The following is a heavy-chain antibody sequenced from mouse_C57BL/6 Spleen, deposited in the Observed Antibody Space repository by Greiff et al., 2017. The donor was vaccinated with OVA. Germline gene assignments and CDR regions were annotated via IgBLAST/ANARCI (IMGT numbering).Heavy chain of an antibody. J-gene: IGHJ2*01. V-gene: IGHV1-81*01. CDR3: GSRSLGPDY. CDR2: IYPRSGNT. Sequence: QVQLQQSGAELARPGASVKLSCKASGYTFTSYGIRWVKQRTGQGLEWIGEIYPRSGNTYYNAKFKGTAPLTADKSSSTAYMLLRILTSEDSAVYFGGSRSLGPDYWGQGTTLTVSS. D-gene: IGHD4-1*01. CDR1: GYTFTSYG.